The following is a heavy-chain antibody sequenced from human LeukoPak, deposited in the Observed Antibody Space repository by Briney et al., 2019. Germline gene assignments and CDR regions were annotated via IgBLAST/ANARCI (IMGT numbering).Heavy chain of an antibody. D-gene: IGHD1/OR15-1a*01. CDR2: TYYRSKWYN. CDR1: GDGLYSGGVA. V-gene: IGHV6-1*01. J-gene: IGHJ3*01. Sequence: PSQTLSLTCAISGDGLYSGGVAWNWVRQSPSRGLEWLGRTYYRSKWYNDYAVSVKSRITINSDTSKTQFSLQLSSVTPEDTAVYYCARGRNNAFDFWGQGTMVTVSS. CDR3: ARGRNNAFDF.